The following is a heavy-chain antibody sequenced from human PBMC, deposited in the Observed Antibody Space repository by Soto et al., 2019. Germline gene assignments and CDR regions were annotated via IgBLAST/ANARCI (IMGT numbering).Heavy chain of an antibody. Sequence: GGSLRLSCAASGFAFSDYWMHWVRQAPGKGLVWVSRINTDESSTTYADSVKGRFTISRDNAKNTLYLQMNSLRAEDTAVYYFATYSGNYECCGVYYRMDVWGQGTTVTVSS. CDR3: ATYSGNYECCGVYYRMDV. J-gene: IGHJ6*02. V-gene: IGHV3-74*03. CDR2: INTDESST. D-gene: IGHD1-26*01. CDR1: GFAFSDYW.